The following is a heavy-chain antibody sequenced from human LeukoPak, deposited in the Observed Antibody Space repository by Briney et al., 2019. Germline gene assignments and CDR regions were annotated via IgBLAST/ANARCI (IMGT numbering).Heavy chain of an antibody. CDR3: AREYSSSYPYYMDV. CDR1: GGSISSYY. D-gene: IGHD6-6*01. CDR2: IYTSGST. Sequence: SETLSLTCTVSGGSISSYYWSWIRQPAGKGLEWIGRIYTSGSTNYNPSLKSRVTMSVDTSKNQFSLKLSSVTAADTAVYYCAREYSSSYPYYMDVWGKGTTVTVSS. J-gene: IGHJ6*03. V-gene: IGHV4-4*07.